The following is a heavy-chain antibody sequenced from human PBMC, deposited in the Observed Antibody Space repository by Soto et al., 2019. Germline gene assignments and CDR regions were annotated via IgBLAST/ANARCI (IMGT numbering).Heavy chain of an antibody. V-gene: IGHV4-4*07. CDR3: AREGSYSAYNFAHGIQLWSFDF. CDR1: GGSINTFY. Sequence: PSETLSLTCTVSGGSINTFYWSWVRRPAGKGLEGIGRIFSSRSTSFNPSLESRVAMSVDTSKNHFSLNLSSVTAADMAVYYCAREGSYSAYNFAHGIQLWSFDFWGQGALVTVSS. CDR2: IFSSRST. J-gene: IGHJ4*02. D-gene: IGHD5-12*01.